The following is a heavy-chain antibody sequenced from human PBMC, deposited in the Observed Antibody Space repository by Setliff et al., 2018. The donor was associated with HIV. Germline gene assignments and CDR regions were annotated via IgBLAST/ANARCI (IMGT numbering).Heavy chain of an antibody. Sequence: PGGSLRLSCVVSGFNFSDDYMSWIRQAPGKGLEWVSYISSSGSFTNYADSVKGRFTISGDNAKNSLYLQMNSLRAEDTAVYYCARDGSYISRGYWGQGTLVTVSS. D-gene: IGHD5-18*01. CDR2: ISSSGSFT. CDR3: ARDGSYISRGY. J-gene: IGHJ4*02. V-gene: IGHV3-11*05. CDR1: GFNFSDDY.